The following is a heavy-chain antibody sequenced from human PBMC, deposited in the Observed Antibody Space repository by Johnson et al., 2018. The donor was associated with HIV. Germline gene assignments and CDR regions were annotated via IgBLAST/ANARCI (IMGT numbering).Heavy chain of an antibody. V-gene: IGHV3-30*04. CDR1: GFTFSSYG. J-gene: IGHJ3*02. D-gene: IGHD6-13*01. CDR3: ATRRRSWFGAFDI. CDR2: ISYDGGNI. Sequence: QVQLVESGGGVVQSGRSLRLSCAASGFTFSSYGMHWVRQAPGKGLEWVAVISYDGGNIYYADSVKGRFTISRDNAKNTLYLQMNSLRGEDTAVFYCATRRRSWFGAFDIWGQGTMVTVSS.